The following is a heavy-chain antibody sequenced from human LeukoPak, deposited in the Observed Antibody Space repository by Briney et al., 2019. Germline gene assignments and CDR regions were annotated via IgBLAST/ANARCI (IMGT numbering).Heavy chain of an antibody. Sequence: SETLSLTCTVSGDSISSYYWSWIRQPAGKGLEWIGRIHPSGSTNYNPSLKSRVTISVDTSKNQFSLKLSSVTAADTAVYYCARDRNNWFDPWGQGTLVTVSS. V-gene: IGHV4-4*07. CDR3: ARDRNNWFDP. CDR1: GDSISSYY. J-gene: IGHJ5*02. CDR2: IHPSGST.